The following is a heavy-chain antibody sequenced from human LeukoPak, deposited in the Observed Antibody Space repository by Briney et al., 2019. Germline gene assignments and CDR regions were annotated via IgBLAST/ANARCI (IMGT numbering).Heavy chain of an antibody. CDR2: IYPGDSDT. D-gene: IGHD4/OR15-4a*01. CDR1: GYSFTNYW. V-gene: IGHV5-51*01. J-gene: IGHJ4*02. CDR3: ARRHDKTDYWTY. Sequence: GESLKISCKGSGYSFTNYWIGGVRQMPGTGLEWMGIIYPGDSDTRYSPSFQGQATISADKSITTAYLEWSSLKASDTAVCYCARRHDKTDYWTYLGQGTLVTVSS.